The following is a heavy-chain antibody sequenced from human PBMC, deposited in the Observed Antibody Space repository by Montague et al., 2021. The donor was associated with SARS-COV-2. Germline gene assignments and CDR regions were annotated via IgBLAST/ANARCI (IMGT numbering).Heavy chain of an antibody. CDR1: GFTFSSYA. D-gene: IGHD3-22*01. CDR2: ISGSGGST. V-gene: IGHV3-23*01. CDR3: AKDITMIVVVPPPGY. Sequence: LRLSCAASGFTFSSYAMRWVRQAPGKGLEWVSAISGSGGSTYYADSVKGRFTISRDNSKNTLYLQMNSLRAEDTAVYYCAKDITMIVVVPPPGYWGQGTLVTVSS. J-gene: IGHJ4*02.